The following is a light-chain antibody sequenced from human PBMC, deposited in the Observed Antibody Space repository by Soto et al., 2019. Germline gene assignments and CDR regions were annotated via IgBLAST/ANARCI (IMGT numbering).Light chain of an antibody. V-gene: IGLV1-44*01. J-gene: IGLJ3*02. CDR3: AAWDDSLNGWV. CDR2: SNN. Sequence: QSVLTQPPSASGTPGQRVTISCAGSSSNIGSNTVNWYQQLPGTAPKLLIYSNNQRTSGVPERFSGSKSGTSASLAISGLQSEDEADYYCAAWDDSLNGWVFGGGTKLTVL. CDR1: SSNIGSNT.